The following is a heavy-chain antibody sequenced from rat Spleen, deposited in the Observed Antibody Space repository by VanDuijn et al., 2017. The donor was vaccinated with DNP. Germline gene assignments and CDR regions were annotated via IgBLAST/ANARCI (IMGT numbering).Heavy chain of an antibody. CDR3: ATHTAGSPLFDD. CDR2: ISYDGSRT. V-gene: IGHV5-7*01. J-gene: IGHJ2*01. D-gene: IGHD1-4*01. Sequence: EVQLVESGGGLVQPGRSLKLSCAASGFTFSDYAMAWVRQSPKKGLEWVATISYDGSRTYYSDSVKGRFSLSRDDAKSTLYLQMDSLRSEDTATYYCATHTAGSPLFDDWGQGVMVTVSS. CDR1: GFTFSDYA.